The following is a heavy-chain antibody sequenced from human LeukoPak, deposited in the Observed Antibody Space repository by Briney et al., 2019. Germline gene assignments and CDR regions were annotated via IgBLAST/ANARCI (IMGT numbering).Heavy chain of an antibody. CDR2: ISGSGGST. D-gene: IGHD3-22*01. CDR1: GFTFSNYA. V-gene: IGHV3-23*01. Sequence: PGGSLRLSCAASGFTFSNYAMSWVRQAPGKGLEWVSAISGSGGSTYYADSVKGRFTISRDNSKNTLYLQMNSLRAEDTAVYYCAKDAGGKYYYDSSGPSPPYHFDYWGQGTLVTVSS. CDR3: AKDAGGKYYYDSSGPSPPYHFDY. J-gene: IGHJ4*02.